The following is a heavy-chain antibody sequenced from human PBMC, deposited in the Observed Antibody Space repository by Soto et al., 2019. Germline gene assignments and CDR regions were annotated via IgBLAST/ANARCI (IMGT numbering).Heavy chain of an antibody. CDR3: AHTRTGTLDY. CDR1: GFTFNTYG. J-gene: IGHJ4*02. V-gene: IGHV3-30*03. CDR2: ISYDGSIK. D-gene: IGHD1-1*01. Sequence: PGGSVRLSXAASGFTFNTYGMYWVRQAPGKGLEWVAVISYDGSIKYYADSMKGRFTISRDNSKNTLYLQMNRLSAEDTAVYYCAHTRTGTLDYWGQGTLVTVSS.